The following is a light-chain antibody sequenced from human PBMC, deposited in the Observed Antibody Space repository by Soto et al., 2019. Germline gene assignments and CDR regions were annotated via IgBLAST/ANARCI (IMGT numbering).Light chain of an antibody. CDR1: RSNVGSYNF. CDR3: SSYAGDSALI. J-gene: IGLJ2*01. CDR2: DAD. Sequence: QSVLTQPASASGSPGQTISISCTGSRSNVGSYNFVSCHQLFPGTAPKLIIYDADKRPSGVSSRFSGSKSGFTASLTIAGLQAEDEAYYFCSSYAGDSALIFGGGTKLTVL. V-gene: IGLV2-23*01.